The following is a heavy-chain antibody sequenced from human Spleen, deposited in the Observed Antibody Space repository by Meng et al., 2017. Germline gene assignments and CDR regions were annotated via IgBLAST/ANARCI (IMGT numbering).Heavy chain of an antibody. J-gene: IGHJ1*01. Sequence: QVQLQESGPGLVKPSQTLSLTCTVSGASISSGDYYWSWVRQPPGKGLEWIGYIYYSGTAYYNPSLRSRVTISVDTSKNQFSLELTSVTAADTAVYHCLRGSGGSVWGQGTLVTVSS. V-gene: IGHV4-30-4*01. CDR3: LRGSGGSV. CDR1: GASISSGDYY. CDR2: IYYSGTA. D-gene: IGHD3-10*01.